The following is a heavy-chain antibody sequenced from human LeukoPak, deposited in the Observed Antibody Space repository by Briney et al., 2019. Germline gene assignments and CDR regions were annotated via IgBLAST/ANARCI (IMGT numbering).Heavy chain of an antibody. CDR2: VHPRDSDT. D-gene: IGHD2-15*01. J-gene: IGHJ4*02. V-gene: IGHV5-51*01. Sequence: GESLKISCKGSGYSFINYWIGWVRQMPGNGLGWMGIVHPRDSDTRYSPSFQGQVTISVDKSITTAYVQWGSLKASDTAIYYCATGRYCDGGICYWSPDFWGQGTLVTVSS. CDR1: GYSFINYW. CDR3: ATGRYCDGGICYWSPDF.